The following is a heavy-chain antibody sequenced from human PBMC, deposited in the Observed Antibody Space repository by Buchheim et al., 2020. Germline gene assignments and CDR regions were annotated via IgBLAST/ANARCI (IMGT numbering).Heavy chain of an antibody. V-gene: IGHV1-8*01. J-gene: IGHJ4*02. Sequence: VQLVQSGAEVKKPGASVKVSCKASGYTFTSYGINWVRKASGQGLEWMGWMNTNNEDTGYAQNFQGRIAMTRDTSISTAYLELNSLRSEDTAVYYCAGRLSGWYRLVYWGQGTL. CDR2: MNTNNEDT. CDR1: GYTFTSYG. CDR3: AGRLSGWYRLVY. D-gene: IGHD6-19*01.